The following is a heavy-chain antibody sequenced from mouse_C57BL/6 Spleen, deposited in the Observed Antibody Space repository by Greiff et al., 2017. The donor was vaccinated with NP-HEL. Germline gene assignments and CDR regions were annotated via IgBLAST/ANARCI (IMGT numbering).Heavy chain of an antibody. CDR1: GYTFTSYW. Sequence: VQLQQSGAELVRPGSSVKLSCKASGYTFTSYWMHWVKQRPIQGLEWIGNIDPSDSETHYNQKFKDKATLTVDKSSSTAYMQLSSLTSEDSAVYYCAHGYQYWYFDVWGTGTTVTVSS. CDR3: AHGYQYWYFDV. D-gene: IGHD2-2*01. CDR2: IDPSDSET. J-gene: IGHJ1*03. V-gene: IGHV1-52*01.